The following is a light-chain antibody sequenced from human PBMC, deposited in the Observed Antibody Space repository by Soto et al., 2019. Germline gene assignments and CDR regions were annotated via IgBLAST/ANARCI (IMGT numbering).Light chain of an antibody. J-gene: IGKJ1*01. Sequence: DIQMTQSPSTLPASVGDRVTITCRASQSISNWFAWYQQKPGTAPKLLIYHASTLESGVPSRFSGSGSGTEFTLTISSLQHDDFATYYCQQYMSYSFGQGTKVEIK. CDR3: QQYMSYS. CDR2: HAS. V-gene: IGKV1-5*01. CDR1: QSISNW.